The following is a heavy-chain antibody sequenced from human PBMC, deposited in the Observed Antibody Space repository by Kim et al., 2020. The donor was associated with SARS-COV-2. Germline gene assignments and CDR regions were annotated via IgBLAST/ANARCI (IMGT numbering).Heavy chain of an antibody. V-gene: IGHV3-33*06. CDR3: AKSAEAAAGIVRGKYYYYGMDV. D-gene: IGHD6-13*01. J-gene: IGHJ6*02. CDR1: GFTFSSYG. Sequence: GGSLRLSCAASGFTFSSYGMHWVRQAPGKGLEWVAVIWYDGSNKYYADSVKGRFTISRDNSKNTLYLQMNSLRAEDTAVYYCAKSAEAAAGIVRGKYYYYGMDVWGQGTTVTVSS. CDR2: IWYDGSNK.